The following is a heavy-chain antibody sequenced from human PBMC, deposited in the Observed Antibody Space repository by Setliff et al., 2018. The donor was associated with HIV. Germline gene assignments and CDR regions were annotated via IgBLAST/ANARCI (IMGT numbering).Heavy chain of an antibody. V-gene: IGHV4-39*01. CDR2: IYYSGST. Sequence: SETLSLTCTVSGDSTSSSSSYWGWIRQPPGKGLEWIGSIYYSGSTYYNPSLKSRVTISVDTSKNQFSLRLNSVTAADTAVYYCARTRGYTYGYIDSWAQGTLVTVSS. D-gene: IGHD5-18*01. CDR1: GDSTSSSSSY. J-gene: IGHJ4*02. CDR3: ARTRGYTYGYIDS.